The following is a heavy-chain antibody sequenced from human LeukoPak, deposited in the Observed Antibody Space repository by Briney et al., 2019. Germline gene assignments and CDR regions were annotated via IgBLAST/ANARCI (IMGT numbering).Heavy chain of an antibody. CDR1: GYTFTGYY. J-gene: IGHJ3*02. CDR3: ARDWLSGSFDAFDI. Sequence: GASVKVSCKASGYTFTGYYVHWVRQAPGHGLEWMGWINPNSGGTKYAQKFQGRVTMTRDTSISTAYLELSRLTSDDTAVYYCARDWLSGSFDAFDIWGQGTMVTVPS. V-gene: IGHV1-2*02. CDR2: INPNSGGT. D-gene: IGHD6-19*01.